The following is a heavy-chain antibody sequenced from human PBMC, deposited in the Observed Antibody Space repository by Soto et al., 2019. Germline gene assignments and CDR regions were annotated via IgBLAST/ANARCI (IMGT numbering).Heavy chain of an antibody. V-gene: IGHV3-21*01. CDR2: ISSSSSYI. CDR1: GFTFSSYS. Sequence: VQLVESGGGLVKPGGSLRLSCAASGFTFSSYSMNWVRQAPGKGLEWVSSISSSSSYIYYADSVKGRFTISRDNAKNSLYLQMNSLRAEDTAVYYCARAQGYCSGGSCHFAYWGQGTLVTVSS. CDR3: ARAQGYCSGGSCHFAY. J-gene: IGHJ4*02. D-gene: IGHD2-15*01.